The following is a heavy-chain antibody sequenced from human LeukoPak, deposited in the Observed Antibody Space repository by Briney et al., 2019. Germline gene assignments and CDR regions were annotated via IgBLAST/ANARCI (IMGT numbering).Heavy chain of an antibody. CDR3: ARERRVAVAGIGY. CDR2: ITASSTAI. CDR1: GFTFNTYT. V-gene: IGHV3-21*04. D-gene: IGHD6-19*01. Sequence: PGGSLRLSCAASGFTFNTYTMNWVRQAPGKGLEWVSSITASSTAIYSADSVKGRFTISRDNAKNSLYLQMNSLRAEETAVYYCARERRVAVAGIGYWGQGTLVTVSS. J-gene: IGHJ4*02.